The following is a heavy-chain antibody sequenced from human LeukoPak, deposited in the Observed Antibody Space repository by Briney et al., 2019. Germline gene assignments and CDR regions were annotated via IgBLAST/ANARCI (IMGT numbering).Heavy chain of an antibody. CDR2: VYYTGSS. V-gene: IGHV4-59*01. CDR1: GGAISSFY. Sequence: SETLSLTCTVSGGAISSFYWSWIRQPPGEGLEWIAYVYYTGSSNSNPSLRSRVTISVDTSRNQFFLHLNSVTAADTAVYYCARGDGYTFDYWGQGILVTVSS. D-gene: IGHD5-24*01. CDR3: ARGDGYTFDY. J-gene: IGHJ4*02.